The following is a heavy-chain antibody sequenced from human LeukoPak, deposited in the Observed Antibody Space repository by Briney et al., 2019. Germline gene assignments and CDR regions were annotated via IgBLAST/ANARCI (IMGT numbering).Heavy chain of an antibody. V-gene: IGHV1-46*01. D-gene: IGHD5-18*01. CDR1: GYTFTSYY. Sequence: VASVKVSCKASGYTFTSYYMHWVRQAPGQGLEWMGIINPSGGSTSYAQKFQGRVTITADKSTSTAYMELSSLRSEDTAVYYCARELGGYSYEVTNYYMDVWGKGTTVTVSS. J-gene: IGHJ6*03. CDR3: ARELGGYSYEVTNYYMDV. CDR2: INPSGGST.